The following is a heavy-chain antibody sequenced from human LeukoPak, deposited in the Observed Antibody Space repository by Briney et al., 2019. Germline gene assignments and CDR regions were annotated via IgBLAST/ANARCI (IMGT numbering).Heavy chain of an antibody. D-gene: IGHD4/OR15-4a*01. CDR3: AREVGTSRAGLAWFEL. CDR2: VSYDGTNK. J-gene: IGHJ3*01. V-gene: IGHV3-30*03. Sequence: GGSLRLSCAASGFTLSLYGMHWVRQAPGKGLEWVAVVSYDGTNKFYADSVKGRFTISRDGSKNTLYLQMNSLGVEDTAVYYCAREVGTSRAGLAWFELWGQGTMVTVSS. CDR1: GFTLSLYG.